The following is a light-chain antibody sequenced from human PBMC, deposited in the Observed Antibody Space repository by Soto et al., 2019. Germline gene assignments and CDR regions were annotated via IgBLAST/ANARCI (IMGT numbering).Light chain of an antibody. CDR2: DAS. CDR1: QSVSNY. J-gene: IGKJ2*01. Sequence: EIVLTQSPGTLSMSPGERATLSCRASQSVSNYLAWYQQKPGQAPRLLIYDASTRATGIPARFSGGGSGTDFTLTISSLEAEDFAVYCCQQRGTWPRTSFGQGTKLE. CDR3: QQRGTWPRTS. V-gene: IGKV3-11*01.